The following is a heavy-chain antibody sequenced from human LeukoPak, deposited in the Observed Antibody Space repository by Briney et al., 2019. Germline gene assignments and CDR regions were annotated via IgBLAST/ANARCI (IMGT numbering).Heavy chain of an antibody. CDR3: AKDDAFGELLLPFDY. CDR1: GFTFSSYA. Sequence: PGGSLRLSCAASGFTFSSYAMSWVRQAPGKGLEWVSAISGSGGSTYYADSVKGRFTISRDNPKNTLYLQMNSLRAEDTAVYYCAKDDAFGELLLPFDYWGQGTLVTVSS. J-gene: IGHJ4*02. V-gene: IGHV3-23*01. CDR2: ISGSGGST. D-gene: IGHD3-10*01.